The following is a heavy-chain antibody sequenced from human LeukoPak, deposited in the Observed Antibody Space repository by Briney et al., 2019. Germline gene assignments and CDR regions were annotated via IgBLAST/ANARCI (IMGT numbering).Heavy chain of an antibody. J-gene: IGHJ4*02. CDR2: ISSSSRYT. Sequence: GGSLRLSCAASGFTFSDYYMSWIRQAPGKGLEWVSYISSSSRYTNYADSVKGRFTISRDNAKNSLYLQMNSLRAEDTAVYYCARAGQQLVLGYFDYWGQGTLVTVSS. V-gene: IGHV3-11*06. CDR3: ARAGQQLVLGYFDY. CDR1: GFTFSDYY. D-gene: IGHD6-13*01.